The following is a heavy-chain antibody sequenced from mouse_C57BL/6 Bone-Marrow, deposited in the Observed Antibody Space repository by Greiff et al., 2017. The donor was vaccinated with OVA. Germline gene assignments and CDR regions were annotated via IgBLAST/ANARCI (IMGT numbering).Heavy chain of an antibody. CDR2: INPYNGGT. Sequence: VQLQQSGPVLVKPGASVKMSCTASGYTFTDYYMNWVKQSHGKSLEWIGVINPYNGGTSYNQKFKGKATLTVDKSSSTAYMELNSLTSEDAAVDYCARAELVFAYWGQGTLVTVSA. CDR1: GYTFTDYY. J-gene: IGHJ3*01. CDR3: ARAELVFAY. V-gene: IGHV1-19*01.